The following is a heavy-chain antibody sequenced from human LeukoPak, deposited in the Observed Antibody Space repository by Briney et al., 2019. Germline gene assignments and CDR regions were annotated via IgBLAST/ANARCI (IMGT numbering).Heavy chain of an antibody. CDR1: GFTFNTFG. D-gene: IGHD2-15*01. Sequence: WRSLRLSCAASGFTFNTFGMHWVRQAPGKGLEWVSAISDSGGHTYYADSVKGRCTISRANSKSTLYLQINSRSATDTTVYCCARDRLGYCSGGSCYGDYWGQGTLVTVSS. J-gene: IGHJ4*02. V-gene: IGHV3-23*01. CDR2: ISDSGGHT. CDR3: ARDRLGYCSGGSCYGDY.